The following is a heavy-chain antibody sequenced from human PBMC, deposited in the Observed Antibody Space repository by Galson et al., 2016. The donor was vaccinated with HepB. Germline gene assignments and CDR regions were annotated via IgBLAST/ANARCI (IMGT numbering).Heavy chain of an antibody. CDR2: IYYNGNT. CDR1: GGSISSGDYS. V-gene: IGHV4-30-4*01. D-gene: IGHD2-2*01. J-gene: IGHJ3*02. Sequence: TLSLTCTVSGGSISSGDYSWSWIRQPPGKGLEWIGYIYYNGNTYYNPSLESRVTISVDRSKIQFSPRLTSVTAADTAVYYCARYCISRTWSDEAFDIRGQGTMVTVSS. CDR3: ARYCISRTWSDEAFDI.